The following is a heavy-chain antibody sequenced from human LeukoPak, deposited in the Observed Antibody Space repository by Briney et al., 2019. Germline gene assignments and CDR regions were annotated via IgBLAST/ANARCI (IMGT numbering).Heavy chain of an antibody. CDR3: AREYLVAVAGDAFDI. V-gene: IGHV1-46*01. D-gene: IGHD6-19*01. CDR2: INPSGGST. Sequence: ASVKVSCKASGYTFTSYYMHWVRQAPGQGLEWMGIINPSGGSTSYAQKFQGRVTMTRDTSISTAYMELSRLRSDDTAVYYCAREYLVAVAGDAFDIWGQGTMVTVSS. CDR1: GYTFTSYY. J-gene: IGHJ3*02.